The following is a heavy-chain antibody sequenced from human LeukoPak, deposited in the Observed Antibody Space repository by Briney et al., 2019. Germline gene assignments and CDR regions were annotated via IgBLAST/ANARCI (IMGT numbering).Heavy chain of an antibody. CDR3: ARDRRYDFGSRIYYYYMDV. V-gene: IGHV3-7*01. Sequence: PRGSLRLSCAASGFTFSSYWMSWVRQAPGKGLEWVADIKQDGSEKYYVDSVKGRFTISRDNAKNSLYLQMNSLRAEDTAVYYCARDRRYDFGSRIYYYYMDVWGKGTTVTVSS. CDR2: IKQDGSEK. CDR1: GFTFSSYW. J-gene: IGHJ6*03. D-gene: IGHD3-3*01.